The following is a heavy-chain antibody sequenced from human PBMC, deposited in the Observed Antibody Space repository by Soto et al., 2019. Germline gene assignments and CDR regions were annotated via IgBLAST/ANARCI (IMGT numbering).Heavy chain of an antibody. CDR3: GREKSELYHYYGMDV. J-gene: IGHJ6*02. CDR2: IIPICGTA. D-gene: IGHD1-7*01. CDR1: GGTVSSYA. V-gene: IGHV1-69*01. Sequence: QVQLVQSGAEVKKPGSSVKVSCKASGGTVSSYAISWVRQAPGQGLEWMGGIIPICGTANYAQKFQGRVTITADESTSTAYMELSSLRSEDTAVYYCGREKSELYHYYGMDVWGQGTTVTVSS.